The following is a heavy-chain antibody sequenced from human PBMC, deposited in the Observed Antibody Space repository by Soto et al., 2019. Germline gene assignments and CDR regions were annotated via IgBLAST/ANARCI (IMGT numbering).Heavy chain of an antibody. CDR3: ASARAPDYGGAMDY. V-gene: IGHV3-30-3*01. D-gene: IGHD4-17*01. CDR1: GFTFSTYA. Sequence: QVQLVESGGGVVQPGRSLRLSCAASGFTFSTYAMHWVRQAPGKGLEWVAVMSSDGSHKYYGDSVKGRFTISRDNSKNTGYLQMNSLGGEDTAVVYCASARAPDYGGAMDYWGQGTLVTVSS. CDR2: MSSDGSHK. J-gene: IGHJ4*02.